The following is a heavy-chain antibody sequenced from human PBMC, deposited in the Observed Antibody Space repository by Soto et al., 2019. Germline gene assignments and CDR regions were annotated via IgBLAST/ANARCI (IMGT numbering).Heavy chain of an antibody. V-gene: IGHV4-59*08. CDR3: ARRYGSCFDY. CDR1: GGSISSYY. Sequence: QVQLQESGPGLVKPSETLSLTCTVSGGSISSYYWSWIRQPPGKGLEWIGYIYYSGSTNYNPSLKSRVTLSVDTSKHQFPLKLSSVTAADPAVYYCARRYGSCFDYWGQGTLVTVSS. J-gene: IGHJ4*02. CDR2: IYYSGST. D-gene: IGHD5-18*01.